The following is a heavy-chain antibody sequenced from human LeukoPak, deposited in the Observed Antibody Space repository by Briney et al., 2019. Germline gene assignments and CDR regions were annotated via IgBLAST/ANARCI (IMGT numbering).Heavy chain of an antibody. CDR1: GYSFTSYW. CDR2: IYPGDSDT. V-gene: IGHV5-51*01. J-gene: IGHJ6*03. CDR3: ARRYGSVSYYDYYYHYMDV. D-gene: IGHD3-10*01. Sequence: GESLKISCTGSGYSFTSYWIAWVRQMPGKGLEWMGIIYPGDSDTRYSPSFQGQVTISADKSIRTAYLQWSSLKASDTAMYYCARRYGSVSYYDYYYHYMDVWGKGTTVTVSS.